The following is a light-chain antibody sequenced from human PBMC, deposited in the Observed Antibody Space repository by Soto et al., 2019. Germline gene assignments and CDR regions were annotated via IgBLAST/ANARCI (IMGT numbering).Light chain of an antibody. J-gene: IGKJ4*01. Sequence: IQMTQYPSSLSASVWDIVTITCQASQDISSYLNWYQQKPGKAPKLLIYAASSLQSGVPSRFSGSGSGTDFTLTISSLQPEDFATYYCQQSYSTPLTFGGGTKVDIK. CDR2: AAS. CDR1: QDISSY. V-gene: IGKV1-39*01. CDR3: QQSYSTPLT.